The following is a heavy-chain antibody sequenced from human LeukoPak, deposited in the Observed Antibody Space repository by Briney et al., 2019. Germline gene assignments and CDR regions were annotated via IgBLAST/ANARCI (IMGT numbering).Heavy chain of an antibody. D-gene: IGHD2-21*01. CDR1: GGSISSGDYY. J-gene: IGHJ5*02. V-gene: IGHV4-30-4*08. Sequence: SQTLSLTCTVSGGSISSGDYYWSWIRQPPGKGLEGIGYIYYSGSTYYNPSLKSRVTISVDTSKNQFSLKLSSVTAADTAVYYCARAPMIAGFDPWGQGTLVTVSS. CDR3: ARAPMIAGFDP. CDR2: IYYSGST.